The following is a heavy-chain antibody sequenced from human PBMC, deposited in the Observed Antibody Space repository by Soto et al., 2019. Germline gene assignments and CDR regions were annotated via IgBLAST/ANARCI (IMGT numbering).Heavy chain of an antibody. CDR2: ISSNGVGT. CDR1: GFIFSSDW. D-gene: IGHD6-6*01. V-gene: IGHV3-64*01. J-gene: IGHJ6*03. Sequence: PGGSLRLSCAASGFIFSSDWMHWVRQAAGKGLEYVSGISSNGVGTYYATSVKDRFTISRDNSKNTLYLQVGSLRPEDMAVYYCARRARPDFYYMDVWGKGTTVTVSS. CDR3: ARRARPDFYYMDV.